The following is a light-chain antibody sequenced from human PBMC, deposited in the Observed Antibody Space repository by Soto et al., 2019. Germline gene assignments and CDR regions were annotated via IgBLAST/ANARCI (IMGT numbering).Light chain of an antibody. V-gene: IGKV3-20*01. CDR2: GAS. CDR1: QSVTSTY. J-gene: IGKJ2*01. CDR3: QHYFGWPPEYP. Sequence: EIVLTQSPGTLSLSPGERATLSCRASQSVTSTYLAWYQQKPGQAPRLLVYGASSRATGIPDRFSASGSGTDFTLTISRLEPEDFAAYYCQHYFGWPPEYPFGQGTKLEIK.